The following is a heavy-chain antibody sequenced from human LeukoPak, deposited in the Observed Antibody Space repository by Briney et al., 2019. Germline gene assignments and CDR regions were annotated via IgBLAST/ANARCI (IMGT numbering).Heavy chain of an antibody. Sequence: GGSLRLSCRASAFTFSSYAMHWVRQAPGEGLEWVAVISYDGSNKYYADSVKGRFTISRDNSKNTLYLQMNSLRAEDTAVYYCARGQEVYGDYPYWGQGTLVTVSS. CDR3: ARGQEVYGDYPY. CDR2: ISYDGSNK. D-gene: IGHD4-17*01. J-gene: IGHJ4*02. CDR1: AFTFSSYA. V-gene: IGHV3-30-3*01.